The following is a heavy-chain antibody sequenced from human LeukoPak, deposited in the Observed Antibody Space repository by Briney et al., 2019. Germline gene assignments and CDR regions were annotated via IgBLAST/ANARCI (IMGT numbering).Heavy chain of an antibody. D-gene: IGHD5-12*01. CDR2: ILHDGSND. CDR1: GFTFSTYA. CDR3: ANGEGGSGYEIDY. Sequence: PGKSLRLSCVASGFTFSTYAMHWVRQAPGKGLEWLAFILHDGSNDYYADYVKGRFTKSRDNAKNALFLEMDSLRREDTATYCCANGEGGSGYEIDYWGQGTLVTVSS. J-gene: IGHJ4*02. V-gene: IGHV3-30*18.